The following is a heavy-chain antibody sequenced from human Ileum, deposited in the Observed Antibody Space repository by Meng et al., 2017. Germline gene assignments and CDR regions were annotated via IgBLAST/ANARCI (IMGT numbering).Heavy chain of an antibody. V-gene: IGHV1-18*01. CDR2: ISVYNGNT. D-gene: IGHD4-17*01. CDR3: ARGQNFGDYVL. Sequence: ASVKVSCKASGYTFTSYGITWVRQAPGQGLEWMGWISVYNGNTEYAQKFQGRVTLTTDKSTNTAYMELRRLRSDDTAVYNCARGQNFGDYVLWGQGTLVTVSS. J-gene: IGHJ4*02. CDR1: GYTFTSYG.